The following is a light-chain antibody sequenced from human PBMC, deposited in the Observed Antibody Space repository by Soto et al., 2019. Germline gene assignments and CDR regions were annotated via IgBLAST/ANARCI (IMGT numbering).Light chain of an antibody. CDR1: QSVSSSY. J-gene: IGKJ1*01. V-gene: IGKV3-20*01. Sequence: EIVLTQSPGTLSLSPGERATLSCRASQSVSSSYLAWYQQKPGQAPRLVIYGASTRATGIPDRFSGSGSGTDLTLTISRLEPEDFAVYYCQQYCTSPWTFGQGTKVEIK. CDR3: QQYCTSPWT. CDR2: GAS.